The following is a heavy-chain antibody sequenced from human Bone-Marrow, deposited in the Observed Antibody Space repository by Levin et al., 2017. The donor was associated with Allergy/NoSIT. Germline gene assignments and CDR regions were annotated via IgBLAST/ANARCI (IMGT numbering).Heavy chain of an antibody. CDR3: ARTAGVTTAKYYFDL. V-gene: IGHV4-39*01. CDR1: GSISSPTYY. J-gene: IGHJ4*02. CDR2: IFYNGYT. D-gene: IGHD5-18*01. Sequence: GSLRLSCSVSGSISSPTYYWTWIRHSPGKGLEWIGAIFYNGYTYYNPSLQSRITMSVDTSKNQFSLSLRSVTAADTALYYCARTAGVTTAKYYFDLWGPGTLVTVSS.